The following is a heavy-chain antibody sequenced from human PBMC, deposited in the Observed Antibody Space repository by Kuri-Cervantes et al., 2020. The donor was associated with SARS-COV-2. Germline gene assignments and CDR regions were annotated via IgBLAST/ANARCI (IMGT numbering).Heavy chain of an antibody. CDR3: ARADGSYAFDI. Sequence: GGSLRLSCAASGFTFSSYGMHWVRQAPGKGLEGVAVIWYDGSNKYYADSVKGRFTISRDNSKNTLYLQMNSLRAEDTAVYYCARADGSYAFDIWGQGTMVTVSS. CDR2: IWYDGSNK. CDR1: GFTFSSYG. V-gene: IGHV3-30*19. D-gene: IGHD6-25*01. J-gene: IGHJ3*02.